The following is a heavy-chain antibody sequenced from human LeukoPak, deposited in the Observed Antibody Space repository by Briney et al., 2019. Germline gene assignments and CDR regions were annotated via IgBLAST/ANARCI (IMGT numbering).Heavy chain of an antibody. J-gene: IGHJ4*02. CDR3: ARVRQQLADY. V-gene: IGHV3-48*03. D-gene: IGHD6-13*01. CDR2: ISSSGNTI. Sequence: GGSLRLSCAASGFTFSSYEMSWVRQAPGKGLEWVSYISSSGNTIYNADSVKGRFIISRDNAKNSLYLQMNSLRAEDTAVYYCARVRQQLADYWGQGTLVTVSS. CDR1: GFTFSSYE.